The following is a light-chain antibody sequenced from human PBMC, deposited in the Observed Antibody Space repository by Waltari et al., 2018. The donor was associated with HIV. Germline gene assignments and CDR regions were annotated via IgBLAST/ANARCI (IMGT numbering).Light chain of an antibody. Sequence: EIVIPQSPATPPASPGESVTLSCRASQSVTNLAWYQQKPGQAPRLLIYAASTRVTGIPARFSGSGSGTEFTLTISSLQSEDFAVYYCQQYNDWPQTFGQGTKVEIK. V-gene: IGKV3D-15*01. CDR2: AAS. CDR3: QQYNDWPQT. CDR1: QSVTN. J-gene: IGKJ1*01.